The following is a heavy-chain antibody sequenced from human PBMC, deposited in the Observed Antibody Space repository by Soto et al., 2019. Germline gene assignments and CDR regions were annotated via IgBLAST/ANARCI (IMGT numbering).Heavy chain of an antibody. CDR1: GGSISSGDYY. Sequence: SETLSLTCTVSGGSISSGDYYWGWIRQPPGKGLEWIGYIYYSGTTYYNPSLKSRLTISVDTSRNQFSLRLSSATAADTAVFYCGRVLRRTISFDYWGQGTPVTVSS. D-gene: IGHD1-7*01. V-gene: IGHV4-30-4*01. CDR3: GRVLRRTISFDY. CDR2: IYYSGTT. J-gene: IGHJ4*02.